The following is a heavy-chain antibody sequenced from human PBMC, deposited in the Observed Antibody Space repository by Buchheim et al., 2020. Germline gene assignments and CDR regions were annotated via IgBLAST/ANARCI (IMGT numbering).Heavy chain of an antibody. CDR1: GGSISSGDYY. Sequence: QVQLQESGPGLVKPSQTLSLTCTVSGGSISSGDYYWSWIRQPPGKGLEWIGYIYYSRSTYYNPSLKSRVTISVDTSKNQFSLKLSSVTAADTAVYYCAREVITFGGVIASRYYFDYWGQGTL. CDR3: AREVITFGGVIASRYYFDY. CDR2: IYYSRST. J-gene: IGHJ4*02. V-gene: IGHV4-30-4*01. D-gene: IGHD3-16*02.